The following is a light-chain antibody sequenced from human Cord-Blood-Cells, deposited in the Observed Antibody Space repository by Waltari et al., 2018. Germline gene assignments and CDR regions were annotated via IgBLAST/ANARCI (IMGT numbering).Light chain of an antibody. CDR1: SSDVGGYNY. CDR3: SSYTSSSTLYV. CDR2: DVS. V-gene: IGLV2-14*01. J-gene: IGLJ1*01. Sequence: HSALTQPASVSGSPGQSITISCTGTSSDVGGYNYVSWYQQHPGKAPKLMIYDVSNRPSGFSNRFSGSKSGNTASLTISGLQAEDEADYYCSSYTSSSTLYVFGTGTKVTVL.